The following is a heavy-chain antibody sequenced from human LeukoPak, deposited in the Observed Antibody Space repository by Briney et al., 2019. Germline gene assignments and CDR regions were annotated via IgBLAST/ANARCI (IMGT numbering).Heavy chain of an antibody. CDR1: GFTVSSNY. Sequence: GGSLRLSCAASGFTVSSNYMSWVRQAPGKGLEWVSVIYSGGSTYYADSVKGRFTISRDNSKNTLYLQMNSLRAEDTAVYYCARGLRGRGLAYCGGDCYSREDYYYGMDVWGQGTTVTVSS. J-gene: IGHJ6*02. D-gene: IGHD2-21*02. V-gene: IGHV3-66*01. CDR2: IYSGGST. CDR3: ARGLRGRGLAYCGGDCYSREDYYYGMDV.